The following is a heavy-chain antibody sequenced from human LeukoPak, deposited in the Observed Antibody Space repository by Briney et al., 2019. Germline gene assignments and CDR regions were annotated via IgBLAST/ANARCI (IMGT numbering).Heavy chain of an antibody. V-gene: IGHV3-23*01. Sequence: GGSLRLSCAASGFTFSSYAMSWVRQAPGKGLEWVSAISGSGGSTYYADSVKRRFTISRDNSKNTLYLQMNSLRAEDTAVYYCAKGSGWYDTPFDYWDQGTLVTVSS. CDR3: AKGSGWYDTPFDY. CDR1: GFTFSSYA. CDR2: ISGSGGST. D-gene: IGHD6-19*01. J-gene: IGHJ4*02.